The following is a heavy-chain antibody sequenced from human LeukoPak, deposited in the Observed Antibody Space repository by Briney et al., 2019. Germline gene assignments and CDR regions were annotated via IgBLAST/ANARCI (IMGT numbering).Heavy chain of an antibody. CDR3: ASRSGTIFGVDPDY. J-gene: IGHJ4*02. Sequence: QTGGSLSLSCAASGCTFSSYWMRWVRQPPGKGLVWVSRINNDGSSTSYADSVKARFTISRDNAKNTLYLQMHSLRAEDTAVYYCASRSGTIFGVDPDYWGQGTLVTISS. CDR2: INNDGSST. D-gene: IGHD3-3*01. V-gene: IGHV3-74*01. CDR1: GCTFSSYW.